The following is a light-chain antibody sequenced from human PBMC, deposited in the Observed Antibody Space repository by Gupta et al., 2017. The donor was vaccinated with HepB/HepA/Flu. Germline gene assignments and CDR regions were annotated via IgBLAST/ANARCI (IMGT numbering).Light chain of an antibody. CDR3: QQSYTTPLT. J-gene: IGKJ4*01. Sequence: DIQMTQSPSSLSASAGDRVTITCRASQSISSYLSWYQQKPGKAPNLLIYAASSLQSGVPSRFSGSGSGTDFTLTISSLQPEDFATYYCQQSYTTPLTFGGGTKVEIK. CDR2: AAS. V-gene: IGKV1-39*01. CDR1: QSISSY.